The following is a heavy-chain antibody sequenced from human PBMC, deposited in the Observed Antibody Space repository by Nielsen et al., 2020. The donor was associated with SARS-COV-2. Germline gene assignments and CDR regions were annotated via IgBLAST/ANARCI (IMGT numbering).Heavy chain of an antibody. V-gene: IGHV3-7*01. Sequence: GGSLRLSCVVSGFNIRGYWMTWVRQAPGKGLEWVGNIKLDGSEKYYVDSVKGRFTISRDNARNTLYLQMNSLRAEDTAVYYCARDTDYGDYRVEADYGMDVWGQGTTVTVSS. CDR1: GFNIRGYW. D-gene: IGHD4-17*01. CDR2: IKLDGSEK. J-gene: IGHJ6*02. CDR3: ARDTDYGDYRVEADYGMDV.